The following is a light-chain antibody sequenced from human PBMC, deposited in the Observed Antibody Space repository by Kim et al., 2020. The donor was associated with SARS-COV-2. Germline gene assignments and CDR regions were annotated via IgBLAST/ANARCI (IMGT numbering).Light chain of an antibody. CDR1: KLGDKY. CDR3: QAWDSSAGVV. CDR2: QDT. J-gene: IGLJ2*01. Sequence: SYELTQPPSVSVYPGQTANITCSGDKLGDKYTCWYQQKPGQSPVLVTYQDTKRPSGIPERFSGSNSGNTATLTISGTQATDDADYYCQAWDSSAGVVFGG. V-gene: IGLV3-1*01.